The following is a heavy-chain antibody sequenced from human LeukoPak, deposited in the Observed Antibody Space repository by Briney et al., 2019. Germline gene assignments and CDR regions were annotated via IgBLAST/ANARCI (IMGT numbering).Heavy chain of an antibody. Sequence: ASVKVSCKASGYTFTSYYMHWVRRAPGQGLEWMGIINPSGGSTSYAQKFQGRVTMTRDMSTSTVYMELSSLRSEDTAVYYCARESGYCSSTSCYSWFDPWGQGTLVTVSS. CDR3: ARESGYCSSTSCYSWFDP. D-gene: IGHD2-2*01. J-gene: IGHJ5*02. CDR2: INPSGGST. V-gene: IGHV1-46*01. CDR1: GYTFTSYY.